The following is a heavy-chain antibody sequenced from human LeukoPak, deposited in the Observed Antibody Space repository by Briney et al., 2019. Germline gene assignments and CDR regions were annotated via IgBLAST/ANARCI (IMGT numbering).Heavy chain of an antibody. D-gene: IGHD5-24*01. CDR1: GFTVSSNY. CDR3: ARPTRWLQLGYFDY. CDR2: IYSGGST. Sequence: GGSLRLSCAASGFTVSSNYMSWVRQAPGKGLEWVSVIYSGGSTYYADSVKGRFTISRDNSKNTLYLQMNSLRAEDTAVYYCARPTRWLQLGYFDYWGQGTLVTVSS. V-gene: IGHV3-53*01. J-gene: IGHJ4*02.